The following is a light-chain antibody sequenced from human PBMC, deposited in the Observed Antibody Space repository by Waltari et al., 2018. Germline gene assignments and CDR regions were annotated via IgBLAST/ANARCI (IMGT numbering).Light chain of an antibody. CDR3: QHYVRLPAT. CDR2: GAS. V-gene: IGKV3-20*01. CDR1: QSVGTS. J-gene: IGKJ1*01. Sequence: EVVLTQSPGTLSLSPGERATLACRASQSVGTSLAWYQQKPGQAPRLLIYGASRRVTGIPDRFSGSGSGTDFSLTISRLEPEDFAVYYCQHYVRLPATFGQGTKVEI.